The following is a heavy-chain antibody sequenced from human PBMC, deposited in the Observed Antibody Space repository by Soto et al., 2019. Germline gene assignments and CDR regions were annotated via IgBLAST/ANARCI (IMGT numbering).Heavy chain of an antibody. V-gene: IGHV4-61*01. D-gene: IGHD1-1*01. CDR3: ASGNSDYYYYGLDV. CDR2: IYYSGST. CDR1: GASVSSGSYY. Sequence: QVQLQESGPGLVKPSETLSLTCTVSGASVSSGSYYWSWIRQPPGKGLEWIGYIYYSGSTNSNPSLKVRFTISVDTSKNQFSLKVSSVTAADTAVYYCASGNSDYYYYGLDVWGQGTTVTVSS. J-gene: IGHJ6*02.